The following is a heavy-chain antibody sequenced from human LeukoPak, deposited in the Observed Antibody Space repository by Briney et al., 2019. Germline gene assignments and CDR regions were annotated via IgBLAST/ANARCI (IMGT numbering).Heavy chain of an antibody. J-gene: IGHJ3*02. CDR3: AKGRGAFDI. CDR1: GFTFSTYA. Sequence: PGGSLRLSCAASGFTFSTYAVSWVRQAPGKGLEWVSTISGSSSSTYYADSVKGRFTISRDNSKNTLYLQMNSLRAEDTAVYYCAKGRGAFDIWGQGTMVTVSS. V-gene: IGHV3-23*01. D-gene: IGHD3-10*01. CDR2: ISGSSSST.